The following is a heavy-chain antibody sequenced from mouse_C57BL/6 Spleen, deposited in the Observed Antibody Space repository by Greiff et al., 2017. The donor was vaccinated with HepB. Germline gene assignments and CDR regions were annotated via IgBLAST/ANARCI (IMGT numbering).Heavy chain of an antibody. CDR1: GYTFTSYW. Sequence: QVQLKQSGAELVMPGASVKLSCKASGYTFTSYWMHWVKQRPGQGLEWIGEIDPSDSYTNYNQKFKGKSTLTVDKSSSTAYMQLSSLTSEDSAVYYCARSVYYGSSYDFDYWGQGTTLTVSS. CDR2: IDPSDSYT. V-gene: IGHV1-69*01. J-gene: IGHJ2*01. CDR3: ARSVYYGSSYDFDY. D-gene: IGHD1-1*01.